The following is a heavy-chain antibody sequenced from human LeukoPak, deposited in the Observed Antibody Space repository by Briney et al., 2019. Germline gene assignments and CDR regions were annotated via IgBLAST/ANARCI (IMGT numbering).Heavy chain of an antibody. J-gene: IGHJ5*02. V-gene: IGHV3-48*01. D-gene: IGHD1-1*01. CDR3: ARATDGYNWNDRWFDP. CDR1: GFTFSSYS. CDR2: ISSSSSTI. Sequence: GGSLRLSCAASGFTFSSYSMNWVRQAPGKGLEWVSYISSSSSTIYYADSVKGRFTISRDNAKNSQYLQMNSLRAEDTAVYYCARATDGYNWNDRWFDPWGQGTLVTVSS.